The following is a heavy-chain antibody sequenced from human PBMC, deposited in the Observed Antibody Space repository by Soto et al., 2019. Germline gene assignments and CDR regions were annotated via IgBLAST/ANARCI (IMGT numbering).Heavy chain of an antibody. Sequence: QVQLVQSGAEVKKPGASVKVSCKASGYTFTSYDINWVRQATGQGLEWMGWMNPNSGNTGYAQKFQGRVTMTRNTSISTAYMELSSLRSEDKAEYYCARERTGTTSMDVWGQGTTVTVSS. CDR1: GYTFTSYD. CDR3: ARERTGTTSMDV. J-gene: IGHJ6*02. CDR2: MNPNSGNT. D-gene: IGHD1-1*01. V-gene: IGHV1-8*01.